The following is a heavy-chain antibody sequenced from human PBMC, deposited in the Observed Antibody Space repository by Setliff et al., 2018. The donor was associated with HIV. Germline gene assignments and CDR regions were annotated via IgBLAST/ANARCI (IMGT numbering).Heavy chain of an antibody. D-gene: IGHD1-26*01. J-gene: IGHJ4*02. CDR2: ISGSGGNT. V-gene: IGHV3-23*01. CDR1: RFTFSNYA. Sequence: PGGSLRLSCAASRFTFSNYAMSWVRQAPGKGLEWVSVISGSGGNTYYADSMKGRFTISRDNAKNSLYLQINSLRAEDTAVYYCARDSSGSYWRYFDYWGQGTLVTVSS. CDR3: ARDSSGSYWRYFDY.